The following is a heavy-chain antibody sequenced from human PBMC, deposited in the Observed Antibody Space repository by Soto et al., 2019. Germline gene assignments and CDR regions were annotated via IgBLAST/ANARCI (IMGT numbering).Heavy chain of an antibody. D-gene: IGHD2-2*01. CDR3: ARPDIVVVPAAMREKDYYYGMDV. CDR1: GGTFSSYA. Sequence: SVKVSCKASGGTFSSYAISWVRQAPGQGLEWMGGIIPIFGTANYAQKFQGRVTITADESTSTAYMELSSLRSEDTAVYYCARPDIVVVPAAMREKDYYYGMDVWGQGTTVTVSS. V-gene: IGHV1-69*13. CDR2: IIPIFGTA. J-gene: IGHJ6*02.